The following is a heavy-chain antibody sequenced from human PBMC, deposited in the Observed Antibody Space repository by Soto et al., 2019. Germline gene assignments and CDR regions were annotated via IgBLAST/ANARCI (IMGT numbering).Heavy chain of an antibody. CDR2: LGAGGDT. V-gene: IGHV3-13*01. CDR3: ARGTMVRGTLDPGISGPMDY. D-gene: IGHD3-10*01. Sequence: EVQLVESGGGLVQPGGSLRLACAASGFTVSSYDMHWVRHVTGKGLEWVSTLGAGGDTYFPDSVKGRFTISSDHAKNSLYLQMNNLGAGDTAVYYCARGTMVRGTLDPGISGPMDYWGQGTLVDVSS. CDR1: GFTVSSYD. J-gene: IGHJ4*02.